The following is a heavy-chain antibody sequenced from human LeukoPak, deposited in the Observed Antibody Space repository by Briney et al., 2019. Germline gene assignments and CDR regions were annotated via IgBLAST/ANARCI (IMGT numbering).Heavy chain of an antibody. CDR2: IYNSGST. D-gene: IGHD3-16*02. CDR3: ARGRDDDVWGSYPTYFDF. CDR1: GGSISSGTYY. Sequence: SETLSLTCTVSGGSISSGTYYWTWIRQPAGKGLEWIGRIYNSGSTSYNPSLKSRVTISMDTSKNQFSLKLNSVTAADTAVYYCARGRDDDVWGSYPTYFDFWGQGTLVTVSS. J-gene: IGHJ4*02. V-gene: IGHV4-61*02.